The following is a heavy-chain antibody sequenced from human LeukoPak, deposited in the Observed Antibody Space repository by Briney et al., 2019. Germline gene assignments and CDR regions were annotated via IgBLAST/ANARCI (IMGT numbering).Heavy chain of an antibody. V-gene: IGHV3-7*04. D-gene: IGHD4-17*01. Sequence: PGGSLRLSCAASGFTFSSYWMSRVRQAPGKGLEWVANIKQDGSEKYYVDSVKGRFTISRDNAKNSLYLQMNSLRAEDTAVYYCARAYGDYVLVNTFDYWGQGTLVTVSS. CDR2: IKQDGSEK. CDR1: GFTFSSYW. J-gene: IGHJ4*02. CDR3: ARAYGDYVLVNTFDY.